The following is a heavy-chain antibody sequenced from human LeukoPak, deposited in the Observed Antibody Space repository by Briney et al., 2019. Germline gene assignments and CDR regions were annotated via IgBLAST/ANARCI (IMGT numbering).Heavy chain of an antibody. Sequence: GGSLRLSCAASGFTFSSYSMNWVRQAPGKGLEWVSYISSSSSTIYYADSVKGRFTISRDNAKNSLYLQMNSLRAEDTAVYYCAREGDYDGSGSYDYWGQGTLVTVSS. CDR2: ISSSSSTI. D-gene: IGHD3-10*01. CDR1: GFTFSSYS. J-gene: IGHJ4*02. CDR3: AREGDYDGSGSYDY. V-gene: IGHV3-48*01.